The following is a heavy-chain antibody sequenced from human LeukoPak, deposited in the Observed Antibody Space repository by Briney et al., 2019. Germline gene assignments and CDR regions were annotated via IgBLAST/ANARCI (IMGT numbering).Heavy chain of an antibody. D-gene: IGHD1-26*01. Sequence: ASVKVSCKASGYTFTSNYLHWLRQAPGQGLEWMGIINPSGGTTNYAQKFQGRVTMTTDTSTSTLYMELSALRSDDTAVFYCARAFTSGTLDFWGQGTLVTVSS. CDR3: ARAFTSGTLDF. CDR1: GYTFTSNY. V-gene: IGHV1-46*01. CDR2: INPSGGTT. J-gene: IGHJ4*02.